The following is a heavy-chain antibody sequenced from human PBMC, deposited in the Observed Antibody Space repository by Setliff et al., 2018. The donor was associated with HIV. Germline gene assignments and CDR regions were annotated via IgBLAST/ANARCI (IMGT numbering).Heavy chain of an antibody. J-gene: IGHJ4*02. CDR3: ARQKTVTTYFDY. Sequence: SETLSLTCIVSGGSISSSSSFWGWIRQPPGKGLEWIGSSYYSGSTYYNPSLQSRVTISVDTSKNQFSLKLSSVTAADTAVYYCARQKTVTTYFDYWGQGTLVTVSS. V-gene: IGHV4-39*01. D-gene: IGHD4-17*01. CDR2: SYYSGST. CDR1: GGSISSSSSF.